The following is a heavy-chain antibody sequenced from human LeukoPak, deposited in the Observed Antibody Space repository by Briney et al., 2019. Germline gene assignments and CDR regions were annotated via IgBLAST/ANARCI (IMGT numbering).Heavy chain of an antibody. Sequence: GASVKVSCKASGYTFINYGISWVRQAPGQGLEWMGWISAYNGNTQYAQNFQGRVTMTTDTSTNTAYMELRSLRSDDTAVYYCAREWETPYDYWGQGTLVTVSS. D-gene: IGHD1-26*01. J-gene: IGHJ4*02. CDR3: AREWETPYDY. CDR1: GYTFINYG. V-gene: IGHV1-18*01. CDR2: ISAYNGNT.